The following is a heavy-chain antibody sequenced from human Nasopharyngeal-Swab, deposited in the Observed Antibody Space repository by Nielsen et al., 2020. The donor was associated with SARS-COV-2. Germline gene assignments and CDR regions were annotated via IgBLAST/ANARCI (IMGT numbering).Heavy chain of an antibody. CDR2: IWYDGSNK. CDR3: ARSKWLRGAFDI. V-gene: IGHV3-33*01. J-gene: IGHJ3*02. Sequence: GESLKISCAASGFTFSSYGMHWVRQAPGKGLEWVAGIWYDGSNKYYADSVKGRFTISRDNSKNTLYLQMNSLRAEDTAVYYCARSKWLRGAFDIWGQGTMVTVSS. CDR1: GFTFSSYG. D-gene: IGHD3-22*01.